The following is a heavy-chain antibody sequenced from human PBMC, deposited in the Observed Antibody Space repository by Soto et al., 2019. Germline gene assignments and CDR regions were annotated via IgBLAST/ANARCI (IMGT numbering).Heavy chain of an antibody. CDR2: IIPTFGTA. J-gene: IGHJ6*02. Sequence: QVQLVQSGAEVKKPGSSVKVSCKASGGTFSSYAISWVRQAPGQGLEWMGGIIPTFGTANYAQKFQGRVTITADESTSTAYMALSSLSSEDTAVYYCAPHVTAAGYYYGMGVWGQGTTVTVSS. D-gene: IGHD2-15*01. CDR1: GGTFSSYA. V-gene: IGHV1-69*12. CDR3: APHVTAAGYYYGMGV.